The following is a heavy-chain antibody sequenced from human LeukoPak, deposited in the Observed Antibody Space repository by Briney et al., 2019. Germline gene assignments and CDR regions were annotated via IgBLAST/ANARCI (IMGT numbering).Heavy chain of an antibody. J-gene: IGHJ4*02. D-gene: IGHD3-10*01. CDR3: AREGDTMVRGPREGY. CDR2: IKQDGSEK. CDR1: GFTFSSYW. Sequence: GGSLRLSCAASGFTFSSYWMSWVRQAPGKGLEWVANIKQDGSEKYYVDSVKGRFTISRDNAKNSLYLQMNSLRAEDTAVYHCAREGDTMVRGPREGYWGQGTLVTVSS. V-gene: IGHV3-7*01.